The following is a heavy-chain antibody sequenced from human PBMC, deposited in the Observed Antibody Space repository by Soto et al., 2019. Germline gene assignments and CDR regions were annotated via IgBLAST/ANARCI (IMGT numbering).Heavy chain of an antibody. CDR2: IYYSGST. Sequence: SETLAITCTVTAGSIRSGDYYWRWIRQHPGKGREWIGYIYYSGSTYYSPSLKSRVTISVDTSKNQFSLKLSSVTAADTAVYYCARWWSGSRQGFDPWGQGTLVTVSS. D-gene: IGHD3-3*01. J-gene: IGHJ5*02. V-gene: IGHV4-31*03. CDR3: ARWWSGSRQGFDP. CDR1: AGSIRSGDYY.